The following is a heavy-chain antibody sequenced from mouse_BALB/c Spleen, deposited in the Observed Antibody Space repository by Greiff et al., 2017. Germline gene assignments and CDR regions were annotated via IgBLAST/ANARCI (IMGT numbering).Heavy chain of an antibody. V-gene: IGHV1S135*01. CDR3: ARWGDYYGSSYAY. D-gene: IGHD1-1*01. J-gene: IGHJ3*01. CDR2: IDPYNGGT. Sequence: EVQLVESGPELVKPGASVKVSCKASGYAFTSYNMYWVKQSHGKSLEWIGYIDPYNGGTSYNQKFKGKATLTVDKSSSTAYMHLNSLTSEDSAVYYCARWGDYYGSSYAYWGQGTLVTVSA. CDR1: GYAFTSYN.